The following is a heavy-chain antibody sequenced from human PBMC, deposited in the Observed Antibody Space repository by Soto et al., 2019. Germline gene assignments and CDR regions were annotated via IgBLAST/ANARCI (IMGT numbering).Heavy chain of an antibody. CDR3: ARGAVAGKITSFDP. CDR2: IYHSGST. V-gene: IGHV4-30-2*01. CDR1: GGYISSGGYS. Sequence: SQTNPLSYAVSGGYISSGGYSWSCIRQPPGKGLEWIGYIYHSGSTYYNPSLKSRVTISVDRSKNQFSLKLSSVTAADTAVYYCARGAVAGKITSFDPWGQGTLVTVSS. J-gene: IGHJ5*02. D-gene: IGHD6-19*01.